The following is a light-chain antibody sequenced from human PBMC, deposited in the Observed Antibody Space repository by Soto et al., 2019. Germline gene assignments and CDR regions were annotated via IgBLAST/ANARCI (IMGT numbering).Light chain of an antibody. CDR2: GAS. Sequence: IQMTQSPFSLSASVGDRVTITCRASQGVDSDLSWYQQKPGKAPKLLIYGASNLHSEVPSRFSGRGSGTLFTLTISSLQPEDVATYYCQQSYSTLVLTFGGGTKVELK. CDR1: QGVDSD. J-gene: IGKJ4*01. V-gene: IGKV1-39*01. CDR3: QQSYSTLVLT.